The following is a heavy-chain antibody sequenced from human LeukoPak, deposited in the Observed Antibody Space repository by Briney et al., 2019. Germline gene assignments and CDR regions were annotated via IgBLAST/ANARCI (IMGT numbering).Heavy chain of an antibody. CDR2: IYYSGST. CDR1: GGSISSYY. D-gene: IGHD5-12*01. J-gene: IGHJ4*02. CDR3: ARGPSRELRLLDY. V-gene: IGHV4-59*12. Sequence: SETLSLTCTVSGGSISSYYWSWIRQPPGKGLEWIGYIYYSGSTNYNPSLKSRVTISVDTSKNQFSLKLSSVTAADTAVYYCARGPSRELRLLDYWGQGTLVTVSS.